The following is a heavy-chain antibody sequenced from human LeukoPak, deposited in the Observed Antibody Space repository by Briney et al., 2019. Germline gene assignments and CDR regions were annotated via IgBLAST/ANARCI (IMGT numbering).Heavy chain of an antibody. CDR2: KKQGGSEE. CDR3: AGGAGWLIDY. CDR1: GLTFSSYW. Sequence: QPGGSLRLSCAASGLTFSSYWMNWVRQAPGKGLEWVTNKKQGGSEEHYVDSVKGRFTISRDNAKNSVYLQMNSLRAQDTAMYYCAGGAGWLIDYWGQGALVTVSS. J-gene: IGHJ4*02. D-gene: IGHD6-19*01. V-gene: IGHV3-7*03.